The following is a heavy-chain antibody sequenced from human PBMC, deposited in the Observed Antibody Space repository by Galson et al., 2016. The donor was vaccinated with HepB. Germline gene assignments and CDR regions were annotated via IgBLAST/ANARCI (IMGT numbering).Heavy chain of an antibody. J-gene: IGHJ4*02. D-gene: IGHD6-13*01. CDR3: ARDAGHSSWHDF. Sequence: SLRLSCAASGFFLSSYGMHWVRQAPGKGLEWVAGIWFDGSNKHYADSVRGRFTISRDDSKNTSYLQMNRLRAEDTAVYYCARDAGHSSWHDFWGQGTLVTVSA. V-gene: IGHV3-33*01. CDR1: GFFLSSYG. CDR2: IWFDGSNK.